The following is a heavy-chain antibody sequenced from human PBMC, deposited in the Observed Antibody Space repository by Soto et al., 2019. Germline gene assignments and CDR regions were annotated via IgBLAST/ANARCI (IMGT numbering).Heavy chain of an antibody. V-gene: IGHV3-23*01. D-gene: IGHD6-6*01. Sequence: EVQLLESGGGLVQPGESLRISCEASGFTFSSYAMSWVRQAPGKGLEWVSVISGSDDSTYYADSVKGRFTISRDNSKNTLYLQMNSLRAEDTAVYYCAKRSSSSTFDYWGQGTLVTVSS. CDR2: ISGSDDST. CDR3: AKRSSSSTFDY. CDR1: GFTFSSYA. J-gene: IGHJ4*02.